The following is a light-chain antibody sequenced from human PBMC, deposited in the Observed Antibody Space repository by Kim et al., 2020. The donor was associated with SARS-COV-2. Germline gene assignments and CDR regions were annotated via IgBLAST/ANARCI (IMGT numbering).Light chain of an antibody. CDR1: SSNVEQNA. CDR3: GAWDSSRTTEV. V-gene: IGLV1-51*01. CDR2: DND. J-gene: IGLJ3*02. Sequence: GQKVTISCSGSSSNVEQNAVSWYQQVPGTAPKLLIHDNDKRHSGIPDRFSASKSGTSATLAITGLQTGDEADYYCGAWDSSRTTEVFGGGTQLTVL.